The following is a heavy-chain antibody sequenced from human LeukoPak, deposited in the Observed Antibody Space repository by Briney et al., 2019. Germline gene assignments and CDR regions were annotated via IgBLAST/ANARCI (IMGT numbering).Heavy chain of an antibody. Sequence: PGGSLRLSCAASGFTFSSYAMSWVRQAPGKGLEWVSAISGSGSSTYYADSVKGRFTISRDNSKNTLYLQMNSLRAEDTAVYYCARLRSSSFYYYYMDVWGKGTTVTVSS. J-gene: IGHJ6*03. CDR3: ARLRSSSFYYYYMDV. CDR1: GFTFSSYA. D-gene: IGHD4-17*01. V-gene: IGHV3-23*01. CDR2: ISGSGSST.